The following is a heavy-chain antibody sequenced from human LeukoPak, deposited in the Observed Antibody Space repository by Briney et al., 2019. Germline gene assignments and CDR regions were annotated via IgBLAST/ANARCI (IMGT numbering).Heavy chain of an antibody. V-gene: IGHV5-51*01. Sequence: GESLKISCKGSGYSFTSYWIGWVRQMPGKGLEWMGIIYPGDSDTRYSPSFQGQVTISADKSISTAYLQWSSLKASDTAMYYCARRKGRRITIFGGGNHWYFDLWGRGTLVTVSS. D-gene: IGHD3-3*01. CDR1: GYSFTSYW. J-gene: IGHJ2*01. CDR2: IYPGDSDT. CDR3: ARRKGRRITIFGGGNHWYFDL.